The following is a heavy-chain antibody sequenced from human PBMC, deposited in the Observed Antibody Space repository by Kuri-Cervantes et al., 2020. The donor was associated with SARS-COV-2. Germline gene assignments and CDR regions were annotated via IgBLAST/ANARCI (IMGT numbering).Heavy chain of an antibody. J-gene: IGHJ4*02. D-gene: IGHD6-6*01. V-gene: IGHV1-2*02. CDR2: INPNSGGT. CDR3: ARDSEASSSVFDY. Sequence: ASVKVSCKASGYTFTGYYMHWVRRAPGQGLEWMGWINPNSGGTNYAQKFQGRVTMTRDTSISTAYMELSRLRSDDTAVYYCARDSEASSSVFDYWGQGTLVTVSS. CDR1: GYTFTGYY.